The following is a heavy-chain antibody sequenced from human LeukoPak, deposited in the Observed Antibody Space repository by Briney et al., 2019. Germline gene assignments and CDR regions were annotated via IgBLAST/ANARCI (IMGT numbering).Heavy chain of an antibody. J-gene: IGHJ4*02. D-gene: IGHD5-12*01. CDR2: IYYSGNT. CDR1: GGSISTSAYY. V-gene: IGHV4-39*07. Sequence: KPSETLSLTCIVSGGSISTSAYYWGWIRQPPGEGLQWIGSIYYSGNTYYNSSLKSRVTISVDTSTSQFSLRLSSVTAADTAVYYCARGVATKSTSFDYWGQGTLVTVSS. CDR3: ARGVATKSTSFDY.